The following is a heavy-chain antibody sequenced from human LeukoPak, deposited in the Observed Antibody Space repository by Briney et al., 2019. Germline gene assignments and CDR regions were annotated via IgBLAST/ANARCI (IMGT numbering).Heavy chain of an antibody. V-gene: IGHV4-59*08. CDR3: ARGQYSGSCFDN. Sequence: KPSETLSLTCTVSGGTISNYYWNWIRQPPGKGLEWIGYISYSGSTNYNPSLKSRVTISVDTSKNQFSLRLSSVTAADTAVYYCARGQYSGSCFDNWGQGSLVTVSS. CDR2: ISYSGST. CDR1: GGTISNYY. D-gene: IGHD1-26*01. J-gene: IGHJ4*02.